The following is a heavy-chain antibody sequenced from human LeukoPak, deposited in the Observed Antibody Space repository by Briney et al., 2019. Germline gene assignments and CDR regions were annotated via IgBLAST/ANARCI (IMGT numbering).Heavy chain of an antibody. D-gene: IGHD2-8*01. J-gene: IGHJ4*02. CDR1: GLTSSNYW. CDR2: IKPDGSGE. Sequence: GGSLRLSCVASGLTSSNYWMYWVRRAPGKGLEGVANIKPDGSGESYADSGKGRFTISKDNAENSLFLQMNSLRPEDTAVYYCGAGNGIDYWGQGALVTVSS. V-gene: IGHV3-7*03. CDR3: GAGNGIDY.